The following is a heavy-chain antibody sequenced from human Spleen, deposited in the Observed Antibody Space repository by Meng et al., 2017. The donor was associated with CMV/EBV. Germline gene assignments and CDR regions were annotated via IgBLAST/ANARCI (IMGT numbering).Heavy chain of an antibody. CDR1: GFYG. V-gene: IGHV3-30*03. CDR2: ISYDGSDK. J-gene: IGHJ6*02. D-gene: IGHD2-8*01. CDR3: ARDRYCHNGVCYASPPPYYYGMGV. Sequence: GESLKISCEGSGFYGMHWVRQAPGEGLEWLAVISYDGSDKYYADSVKGRFTISRDNSKNTLYLEMNSLRTDDTAVYYCARDRYCHNGVCYASPPPYYYGMGVWGQGTTVTVSS.